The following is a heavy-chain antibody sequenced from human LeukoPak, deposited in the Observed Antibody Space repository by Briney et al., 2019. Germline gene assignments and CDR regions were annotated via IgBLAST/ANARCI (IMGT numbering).Heavy chain of an antibody. CDR3: ASKLTSGY. J-gene: IGHJ4*02. CDR2: IYSGGTT. CDR1: GFTVTSNY. V-gene: IGHV3-66*01. Sequence: GGSLRLSCVVSGFTVTSNYMSWVRQAPGKRLEWVSVIYSGGTTHYADSVKGRFTVYRDNSKNTLYLQMNSLRAEDTAVYYCASKLTSGYWGQGTLVTVSS. D-gene: IGHD4-17*01.